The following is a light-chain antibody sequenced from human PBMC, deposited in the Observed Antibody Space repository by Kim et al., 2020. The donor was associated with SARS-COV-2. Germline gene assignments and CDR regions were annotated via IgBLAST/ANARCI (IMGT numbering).Light chain of an antibody. CDR3: QQSYITPYT. V-gene: IGKV1-39*01. J-gene: IGKJ2*01. CDR2: AAS. CDR1: QSITTY. Sequence: SGSVGERVTITCRASQSITTYLNWYQQRPGKAPKLLIYAASSLQSGVPSRFSGSGSGTDFTLTIISLQPEDFATYYCQQSYITPYTFGQGTKLEIK.